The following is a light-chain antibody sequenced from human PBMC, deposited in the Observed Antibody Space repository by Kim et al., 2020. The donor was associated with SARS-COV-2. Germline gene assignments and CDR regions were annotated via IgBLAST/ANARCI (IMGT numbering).Light chain of an antibody. CDR1: QSVFYSSNDNNY. J-gene: IGKJ2*02. Sequence: DIVMTQSPDSLAVSLGERATINCKSSQSVFYSSNDNNYLAWYQQKPGQPPKLLIYWASSREFGVPDRFSGSGSGTDFTLTISSLQAEDVAVYYCQQYYKTPCTFGQGTKLEI. CDR3: QQYYKTPCT. V-gene: IGKV4-1*01. CDR2: WAS.